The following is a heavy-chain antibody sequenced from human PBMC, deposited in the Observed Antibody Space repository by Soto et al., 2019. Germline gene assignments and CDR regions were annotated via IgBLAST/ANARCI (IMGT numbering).Heavy chain of an antibody. Sequence: QVQLQQSGPGLVKPSQTLSLTCAISGDSVSRNSAAWNWIRQSPSRGLEWLGRTYYTSKWYNNYAKSVKSRITSNPDTSKNHFSLQLNSVTPEGTAVYYCARGSHYYYAMDVWGQGTTVTVSS. V-gene: IGHV6-1*01. CDR1: GDSVSRNSAA. J-gene: IGHJ6*02. CDR2: TYYTSKWYN. CDR3: ARGSHYYYAMDV.